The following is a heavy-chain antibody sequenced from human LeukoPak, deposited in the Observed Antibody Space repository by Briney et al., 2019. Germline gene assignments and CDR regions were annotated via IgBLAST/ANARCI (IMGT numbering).Heavy chain of an antibody. CDR2: ISSSGSTI. CDR3: ARLLGDYVFDY. V-gene: IGHV3-48*03. CDR1: GFTFSSYE. D-gene: IGHD3-16*01. J-gene: IGHJ4*02. Sequence: GALRLSCAASGFTFSSYEMNWVRPAPGKGLEWVSYISSSGSTIYYADSVKGRFTISRDNAKNSLYLQMNSLRAEDTAVYYCARLLGDYVFDYWGQGTLVTVSS.